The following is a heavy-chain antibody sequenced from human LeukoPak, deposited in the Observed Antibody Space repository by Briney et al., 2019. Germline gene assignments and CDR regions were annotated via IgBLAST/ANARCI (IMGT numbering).Heavy chain of an antibody. Sequence: PSQTPSLTCTVSGDSISSDGYYWSWIRQPAGKGLEWIGRIYTSGSTNYNPSLKSRVTMSLDTSKNQFSLKLSSVTAADTAIYYCARGYCSSGSCYHGDYWGQGTLVTVSS. CDR1: GDSISSDGYY. J-gene: IGHJ4*02. CDR3: ARGYCSSGSCYHGDY. V-gene: IGHV4-61*02. D-gene: IGHD2-2*01. CDR2: IYTSGST.